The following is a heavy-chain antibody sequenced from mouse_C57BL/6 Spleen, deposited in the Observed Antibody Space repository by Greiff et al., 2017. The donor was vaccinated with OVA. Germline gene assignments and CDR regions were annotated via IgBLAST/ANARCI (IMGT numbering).Heavy chain of an antibody. J-gene: IGHJ4*01. Sequence: EVQRVESGGGLVKPGGSLKLSCAASGFTFSSYAMSWVRQTPEKRLEWVATISDGGSYTYYPDNVKGRFTISRDNAKNNLYLQMSHLKSEDTAMYYCARDRGRLRLVNYYPMDYWGQGTSVTVSS. CDR1: GFTFSSYA. D-gene: IGHD3-2*02. CDR3: ARDRGRLRLVNYYPMDY. CDR2: ISDGGSYT. V-gene: IGHV5-4*01.